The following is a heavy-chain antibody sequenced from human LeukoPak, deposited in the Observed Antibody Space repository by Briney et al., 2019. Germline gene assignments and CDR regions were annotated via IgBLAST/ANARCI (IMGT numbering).Heavy chain of an antibody. Sequence: GGSLRLSCAASGFTFRTYWMSWIRQAPGNEPERVADINQDGSEEYDLQSVQGQFTVPIHNAQKPGVLQITNLGDARTAVYYCARWKMELERNAFDFWGQGTVVTVSS. CDR3: ARWKMELERNAFDF. J-gene: IGHJ3*01. CDR1: GFTFRTYW. D-gene: IGHD1-26*01. CDR2: INQDGSEE. V-gene: IGHV3-7*01.